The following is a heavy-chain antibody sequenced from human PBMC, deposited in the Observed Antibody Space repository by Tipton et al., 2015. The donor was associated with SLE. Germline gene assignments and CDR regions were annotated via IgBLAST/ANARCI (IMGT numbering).Heavy chain of an antibody. CDR2: IYYSGTT. CDR3: ATQGYYDSSFDY. Sequence: TLSLTCAVNGESSSGYYWSWIRQSPGKALEWIGDIYYSGTTYYNPSLESRVTISVDTSKNQFSLKLSSVTAADTAVYYCATQGYYDSSFDYWGQGTLVTVSS. J-gene: IGHJ4*02. D-gene: IGHD3-16*01. CDR1: GESSSGYY. V-gene: IGHV4-59*08.